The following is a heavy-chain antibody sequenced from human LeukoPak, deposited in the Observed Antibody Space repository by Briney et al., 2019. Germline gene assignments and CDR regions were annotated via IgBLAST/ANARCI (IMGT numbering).Heavy chain of an antibody. Sequence: PSETLSLTCAVSGGSISSSNWWSWVRQPPGKGLEWIGEINHSGSTNYNPSLKSRVTISVDTSKNQFSLKLSSVTAADTAVYYCARKGRSYASKPFDYWGQGTLVTVSS. CDR1: GGSISSSNW. CDR3: ARKGRSYASKPFDY. CDR2: INHSGST. D-gene: IGHD1-26*01. J-gene: IGHJ4*02. V-gene: IGHV4-4*02.